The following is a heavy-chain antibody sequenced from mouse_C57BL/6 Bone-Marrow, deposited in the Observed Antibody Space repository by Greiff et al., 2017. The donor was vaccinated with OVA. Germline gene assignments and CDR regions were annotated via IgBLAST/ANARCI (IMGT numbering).Heavy chain of an antibody. Sequence: VKVVESGPGLVAPSQSLSITCTVSGFSLTSYGVSWVRQPPGKGLEWLGVIWGDGSTNYHSALISRLSIIKANSKSHVFLNQNSLQTDDKATVYCAEEGVYDYDGAMDDWGQGTSVTVSS. CDR2: IWGDGST. V-gene: IGHV2-3*01. D-gene: IGHD2-4*01. J-gene: IGHJ4*01. CDR3: AEEGVYDYDGAMDD. CDR1: GFSLTSYG.